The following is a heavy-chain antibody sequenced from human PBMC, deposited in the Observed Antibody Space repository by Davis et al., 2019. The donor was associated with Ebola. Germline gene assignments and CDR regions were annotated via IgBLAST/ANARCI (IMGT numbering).Heavy chain of an antibody. J-gene: IGHJ2*01. V-gene: IGHV1-18*01. Sequence: AASVKVSCKASGYTFTSYGISWVRQAPGQGLEWMGWISAYNGNTNYAQKLQGRVTMTRNNSITTAYMELSSLTSEDTAVYYCARPIEKRCSPGCFDLWGRGTLVTVSS. CDR3: ARPIEKRCSPGCFDL. D-gene: IGHD4/OR15-4a*01. CDR1: GYTFTSYG. CDR2: ISAYNGNT.